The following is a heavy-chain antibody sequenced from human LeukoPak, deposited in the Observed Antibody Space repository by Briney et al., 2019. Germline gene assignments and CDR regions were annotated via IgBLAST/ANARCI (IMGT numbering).Heavy chain of an antibody. CDR1: GYSLSSGYY. CDR3: ARDRGSSGWFDY. CDR2: IYHSGST. D-gene: IGHD6-19*01. Sequence: SETLSLTCTVSGYSLSSGYYWGWIRQPPGKGLEWVGSIYHSGSTYYNPFLKSRVTISVDTSKNQFSLKLSSVTAADTAVYYCARDRGSSGWFDYWGQGTLVTVSS. J-gene: IGHJ4*02. V-gene: IGHV4-38-2*02.